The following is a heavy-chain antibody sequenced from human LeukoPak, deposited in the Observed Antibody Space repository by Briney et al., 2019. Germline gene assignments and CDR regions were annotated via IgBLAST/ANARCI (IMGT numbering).Heavy chain of an antibody. J-gene: IGHJ4*02. D-gene: IGHD6-19*01. Sequence: GGSLRLSCAASGFTFSAYSMNWVRQAPGKGLEWVGFIRTKAYGGTTQYAASVKDRFTISRDDSKNFAYLQINSPKTEDTAVYYCTRDRYSSGWGTFDYWGQGALVTVSS. CDR3: TRDRYSSGWGTFDY. CDR2: IRTKAYGGTT. V-gene: IGHV3-49*04. CDR1: GFTFSAYS.